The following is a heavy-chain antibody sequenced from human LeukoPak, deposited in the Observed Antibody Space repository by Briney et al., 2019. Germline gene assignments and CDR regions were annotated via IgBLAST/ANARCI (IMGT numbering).Heavy chain of an antibody. Sequence: GESLKISCMASGYSFTSYWTGWVRQMPRKGLEWMGIIDPSDSDTRYTPSFQGQVTISADKSLTTAYLQWNSLKASDSAMYYCARQTATGRSGDHWGQGTLVTVSS. CDR3: ARQTATGRSGDH. V-gene: IGHV5-51*01. CDR1: GYSFTSYW. D-gene: IGHD7-27*01. CDR2: IDPSDSDT. J-gene: IGHJ4*02.